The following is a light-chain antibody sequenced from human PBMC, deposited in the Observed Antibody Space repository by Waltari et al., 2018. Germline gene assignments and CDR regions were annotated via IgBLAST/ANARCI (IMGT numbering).Light chain of an antibody. CDR1: TLGHRY. J-gene: IGLJ2*01. CDR3: QTWDLIAVT. CDR2: QNN. V-gene: IGLV3-1*01. Sequence: YEVTQPPSLSVSPGQTASLTCSGETLGHRYTSWYQQRPCQSPLLVMHQNNVRPSGIPERFSGSSSGNTATLTISGTLSMDEAVYYCQTWDLIAVTFGGGTQLTVL.